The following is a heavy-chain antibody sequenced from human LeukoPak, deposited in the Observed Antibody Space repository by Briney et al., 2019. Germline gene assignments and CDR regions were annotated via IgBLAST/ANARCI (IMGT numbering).Heavy chain of an antibody. D-gene: IGHD5-12*01. CDR2: LSGSGGST. J-gene: IGHJ4*02. V-gene: IGHV3-23*01. CDR3: AKGDMPIVARALDY. CDR1: GFTFSDYA. Sequence: GGSLRLSCAASGFTFSDYAMNWVRQAPGKGLEWVSALSGSGGSTYYADSVQGRFTISRNNYENTLYLQMSRLGAEDTAVYYCAKGDMPIVARALDYWGQGTLVTVSS.